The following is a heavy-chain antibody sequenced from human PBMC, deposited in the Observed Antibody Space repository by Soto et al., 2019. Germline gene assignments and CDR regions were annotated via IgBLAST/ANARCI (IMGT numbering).Heavy chain of an antibody. J-gene: IGHJ3*02. CDR1: GYSFTSYW. CDR3: ARALDYGSGSYSGAFDI. CDR2: IYPGDSDT. V-gene: IGHV5-51*01. Sequence: GESLKISCKGSGYSFTSYWIGWVRQMPGKGLEWMGIIYPGDSDTRYSPSFQGQVTISADKSISTAYLQWSSLKTSDTAMYYCARALDYGSGSYSGAFDIWGQGTMVTVSS. D-gene: IGHD3-10*01.